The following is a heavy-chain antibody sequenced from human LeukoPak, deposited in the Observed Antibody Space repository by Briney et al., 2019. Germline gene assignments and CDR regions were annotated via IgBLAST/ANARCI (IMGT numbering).Heavy chain of an antibody. CDR3: ARATSITMVRGLRAFDI. J-gene: IGHJ3*02. CDR2: IYYSGST. Sequence: PSQTLSLTCTVSGGSVSSGSYYWSWIRPPPGKGLEWIGYIYYSGSTNYNPSLKSRVTISVDTSKTQFSLKLSSVAAADTAVYYCARATSITMVRGLRAFDIWGQGTMVTVSS. CDR1: GGSVSSGSYY. D-gene: IGHD3-10*01. V-gene: IGHV4-61*01.